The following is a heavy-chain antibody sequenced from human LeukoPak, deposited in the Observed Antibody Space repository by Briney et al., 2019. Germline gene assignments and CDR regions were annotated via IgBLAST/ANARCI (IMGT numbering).Heavy chain of an antibody. Sequence: SETLSLTCSVSGGSISSYYWSWIRQPAGKGLEWIGRFYSSGNTNYNPSLQSRVNMSVDTSKNQFSLKLSSLTAADTAVYYCARDRSGSSRYYSAVDIWGRGTMVTVSS. J-gene: IGHJ3*02. CDR3: ARDRSGSSRYYSAVDI. CDR2: FYSSGNT. CDR1: GGSISSYY. D-gene: IGHD3-22*01. V-gene: IGHV4-4*07.